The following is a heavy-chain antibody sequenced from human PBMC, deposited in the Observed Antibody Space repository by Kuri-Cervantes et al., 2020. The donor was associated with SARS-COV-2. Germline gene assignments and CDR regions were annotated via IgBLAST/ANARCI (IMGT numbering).Heavy chain of an antibody. CDR1: GFTFSNYN. CDR3: ARDLTPERYCSSTSCYTDYDFWSNYLVDY. D-gene: IGHD2-2*02. Sequence: GGSLRLSCAASGFTFSNYNMNWVRRAPGKGLEWVSSISSGSTYIYYADSVKGRFTISRDNAKNSLSLQLNSLRAEDTAVYYCARDLTPERYCSSTSCYTDYDFWSNYLVDYWGQGTLVTVSS. J-gene: IGHJ4*02. CDR2: ISSGSTYI. V-gene: IGHV3-21*01.